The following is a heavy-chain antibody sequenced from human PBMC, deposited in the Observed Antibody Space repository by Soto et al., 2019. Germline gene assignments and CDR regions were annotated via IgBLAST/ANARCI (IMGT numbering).Heavy chain of an antibody. CDR1: GGSIGGSDYF. CDR2: IYYTGST. D-gene: IGHD3-16*01. V-gene: IGHV4-39*01. Sequence: SETLSLTCTVSGGSIGGSDYFWGWIRQPPGKGLEWIGYIYYTGSTYYNPSLKSRVTMSVDTSKNQFSLKLSSVTAADTAVYYCARRFGRNFDYWGQGTLVTVSS. CDR3: ARRFGRNFDY. J-gene: IGHJ4*02.